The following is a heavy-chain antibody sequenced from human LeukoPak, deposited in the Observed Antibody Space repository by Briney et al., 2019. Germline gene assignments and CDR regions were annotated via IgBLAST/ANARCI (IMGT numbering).Heavy chain of an antibody. CDR3: ARGPGGVGSSAWYPY. J-gene: IGHJ4*02. D-gene: IGHD6-19*01. Sequence: SETLSLTCTVSGGSISSSSYYWGWIRQPPGKGLEWIGEINHSGSTYYNPSLKRRVTISLDTSKNQFSLMLTSVTAADAAVYYCARGPGGVGSSAWYPYWGQGTLVTVSS. CDR1: GGSISSSSYY. CDR2: INHSGST. V-gene: IGHV4-39*07.